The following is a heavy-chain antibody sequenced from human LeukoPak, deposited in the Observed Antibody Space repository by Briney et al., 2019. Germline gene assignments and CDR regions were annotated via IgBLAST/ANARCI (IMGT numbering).Heavy chain of an antibody. J-gene: IGHJ4*02. CDR3: ARHRGSGWYFHY. CDR1: GGSFNDYY. Sequence: SETLSLTCAVYGGSFNDYYWSWIRQPPRKGLEWIGEINHSGSTNNNPSLKSRVTISVDTSKNQFSLKLSSVTAADTAVYYCARHRGSGWYFHYWGKGTLVTVSS. CDR2: INHSGST. D-gene: IGHD6-19*01. V-gene: IGHV4-34*01.